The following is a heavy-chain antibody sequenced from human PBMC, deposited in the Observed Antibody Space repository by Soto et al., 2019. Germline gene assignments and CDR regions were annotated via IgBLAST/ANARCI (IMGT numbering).Heavy chain of an antibody. J-gene: IGHJ5*02. Sequence: QVQLVQSGAEVKKPGSSVKVSCKASGGTFSSSAISWVRQAPGLGLEWMGGIIPIFGTANYAQKFQGRVTITADESTRTAYMELSSLRSEETAVYYCARPLEDSSSWYAWFDPWGQGTLVTVSS. CDR3: ARPLEDSSSWYAWFDP. CDR2: IIPIFGTA. D-gene: IGHD6-13*01. CDR1: GGTFSSSA. V-gene: IGHV1-69*12.